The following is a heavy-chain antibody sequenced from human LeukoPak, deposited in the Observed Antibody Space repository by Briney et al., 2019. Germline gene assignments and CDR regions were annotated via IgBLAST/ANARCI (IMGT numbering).Heavy chain of an antibody. CDR1: GFTFSSYA. CDR3: ARGVVPQSYYYYYGMDV. CDR2: ISYDGSNK. V-gene: IGHV3-30*07. D-gene: IGHD2-2*01. Sequence: GGSLRLSCAASGFTFSSYAMHWVRQAPGKGLEWVAVISYDGSNKYYADSVKGRFTISRDNSKNTLYLQMNSLRAEDTAVYYCARGVVPQSYYYYYGMDVWGQGTTVTVSS. J-gene: IGHJ6*02.